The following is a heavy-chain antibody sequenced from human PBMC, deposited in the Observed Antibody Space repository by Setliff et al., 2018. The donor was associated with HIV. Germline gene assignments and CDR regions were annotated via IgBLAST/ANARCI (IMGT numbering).Heavy chain of an antibody. CDR2: IYPSGST. Sequence: SETLSLTCAVSGGSISSDNWWTWVRQPPGKGLEWIGNIYPSGSTYYNPSLKSRVTISVDTSKNQFSLKLSSVTAADTAVYYCARWPPHRSSDYDQEYYFDYWGQGTLVTVSS. CDR3: ARWPPHRSSDYDQEYYFDY. D-gene: IGHD3-22*01. J-gene: IGHJ4*02. V-gene: IGHV4-4*02. CDR1: GGSISSDNW.